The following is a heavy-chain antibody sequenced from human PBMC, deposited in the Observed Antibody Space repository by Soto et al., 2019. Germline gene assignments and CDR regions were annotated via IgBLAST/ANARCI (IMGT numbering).Heavy chain of an antibody. J-gene: IGHJ5*02. CDR1: GFTFSSYW. Sequence: EVQLVESGGGLVQPGGSLRLSCAASGFTFSSYWMHWVRQAPGKGLVWVSRINSDGSSTSYADSVKGRFTISRDNAKNTLYLQMNSLTVEDTAVYYCARGSSSSRAYNWFDPWGQGTLVTVSS. CDR2: INSDGSST. D-gene: IGHD6-13*01. V-gene: IGHV3-74*01. CDR3: ARGSSSSRAYNWFDP.